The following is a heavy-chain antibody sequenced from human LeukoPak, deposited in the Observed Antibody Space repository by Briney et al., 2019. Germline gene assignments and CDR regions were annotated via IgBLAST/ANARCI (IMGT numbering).Heavy chain of an antibody. V-gene: IGHV3-7*01. CDR1: GGSISSYY. D-gene: IGHD3-10*02. Sequence: ETLSLTCTVSGGSISSYYWSWIRQPPGKGLEWVANINQDGSEKYFVDSVKGRFTISRDNAKNSLYLQMNSLRAEDTAVYYCAELGITMIGGVWGKGTTVTISS. CDR2: INQDGSEK. CDR3: AELGITMIGGV. J-gene: IGHJ6*04.